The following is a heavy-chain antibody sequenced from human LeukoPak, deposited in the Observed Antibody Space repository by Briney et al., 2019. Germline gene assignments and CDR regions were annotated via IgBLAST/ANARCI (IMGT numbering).Heavy chain of an antibody. Sequence: ASVKVSCKASGYTFTSYYMQWVRQAPGQGLEWMGMTNPSGGRTSYAQKFQRRVTMTRDTSTSTVYMELSSLRSEDTAVFYCARGRAAAGLGYFDYWGQGTLVTVSS. D-gene: IGHD6-13*01. V-gene: IGHV1-46*01. CDR2: TNPSGGRT. CDR1: GYTFTSYY. CDR3: ARGRAAAGLGYFDY. J-gene: IGHJ4*02.